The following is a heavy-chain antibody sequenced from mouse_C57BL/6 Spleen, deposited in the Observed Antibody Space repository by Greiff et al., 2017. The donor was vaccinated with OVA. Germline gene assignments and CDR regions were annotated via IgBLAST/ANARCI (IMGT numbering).Heavy chain of an antibody. Sequence: QVQLQQPGAELVMPGASVKLSCKASGYTFTSYWMHWVKQRPGQGLEWIGEIDPSDSYTNYNQKFKGKSTLTVDKSSSTAYMQLSSLTSEDSAVYYCAREYYGSRYYFDYWGQGTTLTVSS. CDR1: GYTFTSYW. D-gene: IGHD1-1*01. CDR3: AREYYGSRYYFDY. V-gene: IGHV1-69*01. J-gene: IGHJ2*01. CDR2: IDPSDSYT.